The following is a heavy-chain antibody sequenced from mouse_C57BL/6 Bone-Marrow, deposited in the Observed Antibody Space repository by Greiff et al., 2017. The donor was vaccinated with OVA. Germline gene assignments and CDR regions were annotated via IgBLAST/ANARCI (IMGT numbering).Heavy chain of an antibody. J-gene: IGHJ1*03. D-gene: IGHD2-4*01. Sequence: QVQLQQSGAELARPGASVKLSCKASGYTFTSSGISWVKQRTGQGLEWIGEIYPRSGNTYYNEKFKGKATLTADNSSSTAYMELRSLTSEDSAVYFCASYDYDWYFDVWGTGTTVTVSS. CDR1: GYTFTSSG. CDR2: IYPRSGNT. CDR3: ASYDYDWYFDV. V-gene: IGHV1-81*01.